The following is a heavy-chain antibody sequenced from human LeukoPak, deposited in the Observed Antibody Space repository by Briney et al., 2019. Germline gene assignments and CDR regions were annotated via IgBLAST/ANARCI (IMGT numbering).Heavy chain of an antibody. J-gene: IGHJ6*02. CDR2: IYYSGST. D-gene: IGHD6-13*01. V-gene: IGHV4-59*08. Sequence: SETLSLTCNVSGGSISSYYWSWIRQPPGKGLEWIGYIYYSGSTNYNPSLKSRVTISVDTSKNQFSPKLSSVTAADTAVYYCARRSPYSSSWYDYYYGMDVWGQGTTVTVSS. CDR1: GGSISSYY. CDR3: ARRSPYSSSWYDYYYGMDV.